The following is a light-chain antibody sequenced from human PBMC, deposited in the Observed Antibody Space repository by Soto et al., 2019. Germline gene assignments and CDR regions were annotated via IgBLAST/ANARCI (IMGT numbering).Light chain of an antibody. CDR2: EIN. J-gene: IGLJ1*01. Sequence: QSALTQPPSASGSPGQSVTISCTGTSSDVGAYDYVSWYQQHPGKAPKLMIYEINKRPSGVPDRFSGSKSGNTASLTGSGLQAEDEADYYCSSFAGSNNFPYVFGTGTKLTVL. CDR3: SSFAGSNNFPYV. V-gene: IGLV2-8*01. CDR1: SSDVGAYDY.